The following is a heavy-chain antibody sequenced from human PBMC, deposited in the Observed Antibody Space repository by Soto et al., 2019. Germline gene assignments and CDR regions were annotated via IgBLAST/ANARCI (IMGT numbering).Heavy chain of an antibody. CDR1: GFTFDDYA. J-gene: IGHJ4*02. CDR3: AKDQGCSGGSCYSMPDY. Sequence: EVQLVESGGGLVQPGRSLRLSCAASGFTFDDYAMHWVRQAPGKGLEWVSGISWNSGSIGYADSVKGRFTISRDNAKNSLYLQMNSLRAEDTALYYCAKDQGCSGGSCYSMPDYWGQGTLVTVSS. CDR2: ISWNSGSI. D-gene: IGHD2-15*01. V-gene: IGHV3-9*01.